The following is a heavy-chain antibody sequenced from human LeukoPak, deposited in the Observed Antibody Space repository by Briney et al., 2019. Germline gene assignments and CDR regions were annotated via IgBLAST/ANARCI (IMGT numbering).Heavy chain of an antibody. CDR1: GFTFRSHA. D-gene: IGHD1-14*01. CDR2: IYENGGTT. Sequence: GGSLRLSCVGSGFTFRSHATSWVRQAPEKGLEFVSGIYENGGTTYYADSVKGRFSISRDNSKNTLYLQMDSLRGEDTAVYYCAKEAVRKFDFDCWGQGARVTVSS. CDR3: AKEAVRKFDFDC. V-gene: IGHV3-23*01. J-gene: IGHJ4*02.